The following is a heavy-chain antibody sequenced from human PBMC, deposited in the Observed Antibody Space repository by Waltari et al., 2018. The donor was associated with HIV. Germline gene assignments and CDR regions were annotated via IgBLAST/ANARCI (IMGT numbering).Heavy chain of an antibody. V-gene: IGHV1-8*01. Sequence: QVLLVQSGAEVKKPGASVKVSCKASGYTFTSYDINWGRQATGQGLEWMGWMNPKGGNTGYAQKFQGRVTMTRNTSISTAYMELSSLRSEDTAVYYCARSYDYGGNPIYYGMDVWGQGTTVTVSS. D-gene: IGHD4-17*01. J-gene: IGHJ6*02. CDR2: MNPKGGNT. CDR1: GYTFTSYD. CDR3: ARSYDYGGNPIYYGMDV.